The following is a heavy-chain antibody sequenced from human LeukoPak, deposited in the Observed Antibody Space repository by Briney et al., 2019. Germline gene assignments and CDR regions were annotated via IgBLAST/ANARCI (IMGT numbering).Heavy chain of an antibody. Sequence: PGGSLRLSCTTSGFTFGDFAMSWFRQAPGKGLEWVGFIGGTIYGGTTEYAASVKGRFTISRDDSKSIAYLQMNSLKTEDTAVYYCTRGGMYGGNWVFDYWGQGTLVTVSS. V-gene: IGHV3-49*03. CDR3: TRGGMYGGNWVFDY. CDR2: IGGTIYGGTT. CDR1: GFTFGDFA. J-gene: IGHJ4*02. D-gene: IGHD4-23*01.